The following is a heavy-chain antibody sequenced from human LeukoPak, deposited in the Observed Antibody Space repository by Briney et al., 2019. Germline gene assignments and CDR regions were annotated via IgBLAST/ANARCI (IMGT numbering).Heavy chain of an antibody. V-gene: IGHV4-34*01. CDR1: GGSFSGYY. J-gene: IGHJ6*03. CDR3: ARGKSSITVFGVIIYYMDV. Sequence: PSETLSLTCAVYGGSFSGYYWSWIRQPPGKGLDWVGEIYHSGSPNYNPSLKSRVTRSVDTSKNQCSLKVSSVTAADTAVYYCARGKSSITVFGVIIYYMDVWGKGPTVTVSS. CDR2: IYHSGSP. D-gene: IGHD3-3*01.